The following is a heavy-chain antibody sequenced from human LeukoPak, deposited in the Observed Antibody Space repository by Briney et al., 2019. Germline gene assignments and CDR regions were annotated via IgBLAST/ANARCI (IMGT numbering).Heavy chain of an antibody. CDR1: GGSISSYY. J-gene: IGHJ4*02. CDR3: ARTSSGWFHYFDY. V-gene: IGHV4-59*01. CDR2: IYYSGST. D-gene: IGHD6-19*01. Sequence: SETLSLTCTGSGGSISSYYWSWIRQPPGKGLEWIGYIYYSGSTNYNPSPKSRVTISVDTSKNQFSLKLSSVTAADTAVYYCARTSSGWFHYFDYWGQGTLVTVSS.